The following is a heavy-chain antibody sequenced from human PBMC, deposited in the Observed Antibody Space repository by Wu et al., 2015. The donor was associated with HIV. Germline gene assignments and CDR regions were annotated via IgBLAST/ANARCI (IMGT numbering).Heavy chain of an antibody. J-gene: IGHJ3*02. Sequence: QVQLVQSGAEVKKPGASVKVSCKASGYTFTNYDVNWVRQSTTQGLEWLGWMNADSGITGYARKFQGRVTMTRNTSISTAYMELSSLRSEDTAVYYCARDKTLWFGELLYLWEAFDIWGQGTMVTVSS. CDR1: GYTFTNYD. CDR2: MNADSGIT. D-gene: IGHD3-10*01. CDR3: ARDKTLWFGELLYLWEAFDI. V-gene: IGHV1-8*02.